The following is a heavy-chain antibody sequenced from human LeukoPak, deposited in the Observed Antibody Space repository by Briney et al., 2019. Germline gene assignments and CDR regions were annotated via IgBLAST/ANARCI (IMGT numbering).Heavy chain of an antibody. CDR2: ISGSGGST. D-gene: IGHD2-15*01. V-gene: IGHV3-23*01. Sequence: GGSLRLSCAASGFTFSSYAMSWVRQAPGKGLEWVSAISGSGGSTYYADSVKGRFTISRDNAKNSLYLQMNSLRAEDTAVYYCARVGGYCSGGSCYADYWGQGTLVTVSS. CDR1: GFTFSSYA. CDR3: ARVGGYCSGGSCYADY. J-gene: IGHJ4*02.